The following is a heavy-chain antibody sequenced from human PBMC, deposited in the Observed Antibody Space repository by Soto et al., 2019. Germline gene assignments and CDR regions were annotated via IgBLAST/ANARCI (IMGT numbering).Heavy chain of an antibody. V-gene: IGHV3-48*02. CDR3: ARWDCTGGSCYPT. J-gene: IGHJ5*02. CDR1: GFTFSSYS. Sequence: GGSLRLSCGASGFTFSSYSMNWVRQAPGKGPEWVSYITGSSNTIYYIDSVKGRFTISRDNARNSLYLQMNSLRDEDTAVYYCARWDCTGGSCYPTWGQGTLVTVSS. D-gene: IGHD2-15*01. CDR2: ITGSSNTI.